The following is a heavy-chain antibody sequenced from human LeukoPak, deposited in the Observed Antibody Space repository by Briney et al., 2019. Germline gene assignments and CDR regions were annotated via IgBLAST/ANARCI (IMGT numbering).Heavy chain of an antibody. CDR1: GGSISSSSYY. CDR3: ASDSSGYYRALDAFDI. V-gene: IGHV4-39*01. Sequence: ETLSLTCTVSGGSISSSSYYWGWIRQPPGKGLEWIGSIYYSGSTYYNPSLKSRVTISVDTSKNQFSLKLSSVTAADTAVYYCASDSSGYYRALDAFDIWGQGTMVTVSS. J-gene: IGHJ3*02. CDR2: IYYSGST. D-gene: IGHD3-22*01.